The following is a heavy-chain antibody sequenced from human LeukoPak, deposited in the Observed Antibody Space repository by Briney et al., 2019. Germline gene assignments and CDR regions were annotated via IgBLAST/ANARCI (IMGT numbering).Heavy chain of an antibody. J-gene: IGHJ4*02. V-gene: IGHV4-59*01. D-gene: IGHD1-1*01. Sequence: PSETLSLTCTVSGGSISSYYWSWIRQPPGKGLEWIGYIYYSGSTNYNPSLKSRVTISVDTSKNQFSLKLSSVTAADTAVYYCARAPNRYRGSDYWGQGTLVTVSS. CDR2: IYYSGST. CDR1: GGSISSYY. CDR3: ARAPNRYRGSDY.